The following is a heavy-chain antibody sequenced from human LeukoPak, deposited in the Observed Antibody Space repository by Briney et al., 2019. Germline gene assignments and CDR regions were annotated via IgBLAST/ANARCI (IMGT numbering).Heavy chain of an antibody. D-gene: IGHD5-24*01. Sequence: ASVKVSCKASGYTFTSYAMHWVRQAPGQRLEWMGWINAGNGNTKYSQKFQGRVTTTRDTSASTAYMELSSLRSEDTAVYYCARGDGYNAPFDYWGQGTLVTVSS. V-gene: IGHV1-3*01. CDR1: GYTFTSYA. CDR3: ARGDGYNAPFDY. J-gene: IGHJ4*02. CDR2: INAGNGNT.